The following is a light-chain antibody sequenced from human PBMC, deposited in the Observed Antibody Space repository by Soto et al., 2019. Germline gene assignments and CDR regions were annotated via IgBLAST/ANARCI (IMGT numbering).Light chain of an antibody. CDR1: QSVSNY. CDR2: GAS. CDR3: QQSYYSPPIP. Sequence: DIQMTQSPSSLSASIGDRVTITCRASQSVSNYLNWYQQKPGRAPKLLIYGASNLQSGVPSRFSGSGAGTDFTLTISSLQPEDSAIYYCQQSYYSPPIPFGQGTRLEIK. V-gene: IGKV1-39*01. J-gene: IGKJ5*01.